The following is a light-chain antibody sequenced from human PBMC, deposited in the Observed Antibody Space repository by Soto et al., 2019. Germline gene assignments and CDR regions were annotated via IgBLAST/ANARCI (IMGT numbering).Light chain of an antibody. CDR3: QQYESYWT. V-gene: IGKV1-5*03. CDR2: KTS. Sequence: DILMTQSPSTLAASVGDRVTITCRASQTITNWLAWYQQKPGKAPKVLIYKTSSLESGVPSRFSGSGSGTEFTLTINGLQPDDFATYYCQQYESYWTFGQGTKVDIK. CDR1: QTITNW. J-gene: IGKJ1*01.